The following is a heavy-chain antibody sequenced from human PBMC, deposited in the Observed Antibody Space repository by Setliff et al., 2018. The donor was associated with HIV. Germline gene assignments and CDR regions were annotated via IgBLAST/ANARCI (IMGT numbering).Heavy chain of an antibody. CDR2: IYTSGST. CDR1: GGSINSTSYY. D-gene: IGHD1-1*01. J-gene: IGHJ4*02. CDR3: AQLGMVDDFDY. Sequence: SETLSLTCTVSGGSINSTSYYWSWIRQPAGKGLEWIGRIYTSGSTNYNPSLKSRVTMSVDTSKNQFSRKLSSVTAADAAVYYCAQLGMVDDFDYWGQGTLVTVSS. V-gene: IGHV4-61*02.